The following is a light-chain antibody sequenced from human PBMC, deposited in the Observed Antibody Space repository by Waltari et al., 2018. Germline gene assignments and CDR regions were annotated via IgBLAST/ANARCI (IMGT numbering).Light chain of an antibody. Sequence: QSALTQPASVSGSPGQSITISCTGTSSDVGGYNYVSCHQQHPGKAPKLMIYEVSNRPSGVSNRFSGSKSGNTASLTISGLQAEDEADYSCSSYTSSSTFSVVFGGGTKLTVL. CDR2: EVS. CDR1: SSDVGGYNY. V-gene: IGLV2-14*01. J-gene: IGLJ2*01. CDR3: SSYTSSSTFSVV.